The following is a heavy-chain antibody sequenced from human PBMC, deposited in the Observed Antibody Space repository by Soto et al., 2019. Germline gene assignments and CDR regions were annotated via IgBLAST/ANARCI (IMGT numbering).Heavy chain of an antibody. CDR3: ARERSEQFDY. V-gene: IGHV1-46*01. J-gene: IGHJ4*02. D-gene: IGHD1-26*01. CDR2: INPTFGST. Sequence: QVQLVQSGAEVRKPGASVRLSCKASGYTFTNYFFHWVRQAPGQGLEWMGMINPTFGSTSYTQDLQGRVTMTRDTSTGTVDMDLTSLKSEDTAVYYCARERSEQFDYWGQGTLVTVSS. CDR1: GYTFTNYF.